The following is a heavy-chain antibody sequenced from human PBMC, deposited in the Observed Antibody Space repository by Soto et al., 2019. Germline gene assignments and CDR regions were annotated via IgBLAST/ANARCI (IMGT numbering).Heavy chain of an antibody. CDR1: GGSISSGDYY. D-gene: IGHD2-15*01. V-gene: IGHV4-30-4*01. CDR2: IHYSGST. Sequence: QVQLQESGPGLVKPSQTLSLTCTVSGGSISSGDYYWSWIRQPPGKGLEWIGYIHYSGSTYYNPSLTSRVTISVDTSKNQFSLKLSSVTAADTAVYYCARRYCSGGCYFDYWGQGTLVTVSS. CDR3: ARRYCSGGCYFDY. J-gene: IGHJ4*02.